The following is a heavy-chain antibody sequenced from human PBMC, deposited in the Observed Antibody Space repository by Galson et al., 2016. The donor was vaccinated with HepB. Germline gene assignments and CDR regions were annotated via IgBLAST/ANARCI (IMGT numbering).Heavy chain of an antibody. CDR2: IYSAGAT. D-gene: IGHD5-18*01. V-gene: IGHV3-53*01. Sequence: SLRLSCAASGFTVSDNYMTWVRQAPGKGLEWVSLIYSAGATYYADSVKGRFTISRDNSKNTLFLQMNSLRAEDTAVYYCARGQRYSYLYGMDVWGQGTTATVSS. CDR3: ARGQRYSYLYGMDV. J-gene: IGHJ6*02. CDR1: GFTVSDNY.